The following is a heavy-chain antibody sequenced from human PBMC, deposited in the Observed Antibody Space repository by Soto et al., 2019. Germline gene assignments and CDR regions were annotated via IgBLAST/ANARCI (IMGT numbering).Heavy chain of an antibody. CDR1: GGSMSSYC. Sequence: TLSLTCTVSGGSMSSYCWSWIRQRAGKGLEWIGRIYASGSTDYSPSFKSRVTMSIDMSKNQFSLKLSSVTAADTAVYFCARVKTVDYYGMGVWGQGTTVTVSS. V-gene: IGHV4-4*07. CDR2: IYASGST. CDR3: ARVKTVDYYGMGV. J-gene: IGHJ6*02.